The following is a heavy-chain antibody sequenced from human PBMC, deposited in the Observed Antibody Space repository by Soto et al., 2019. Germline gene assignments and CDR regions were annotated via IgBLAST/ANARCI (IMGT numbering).Heavy chain of an antibody. Sequence: ASVKRSCKASGYTLTDYGVSWVRQAPGQGLEWLGWISTYTGNTDYAQKLQGRLTMTTDTSTTTAYMELRSLRSDDTAVYYCARDYYGSGAPDHYGMDVWGQGTTVTVSS. CDR2: ISTYTGNT. J-gene: IGHJ6*02. V-gene: IGHV1-18*01. D-gene: IGHD3-10*01. CDR1: GYTLTDYG. CDR3: ARDYYGSGAPDHYGMDV.